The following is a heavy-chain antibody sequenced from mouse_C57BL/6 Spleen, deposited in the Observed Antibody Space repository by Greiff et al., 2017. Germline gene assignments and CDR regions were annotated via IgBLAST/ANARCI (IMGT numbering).Heavy chain of an antibody. CDR2: IYPGSGST. CDR3: ARFRNDYDDRYAMDY. J-gene: IGHJ4*01. D-gene: IGHD2-4*01. Sequence: QVQLKQPGAELVKPGASVKMSCKASGYTFTSYWITWVKQRPGQGLEWIGDIYPGSGSTNYNEKFKSKATLTVDTSSSTAYMQLSSLTSEDSAVYYCARFRNDYDDRYAMDYWGQGTSVTVSS. CDR1: GYTFTSYW. V-gene: IGHV1-55*01.